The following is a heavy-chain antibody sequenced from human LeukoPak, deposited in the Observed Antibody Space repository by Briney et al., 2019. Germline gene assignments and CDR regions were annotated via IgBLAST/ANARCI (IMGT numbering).Heavy chain of an antibody. CDR3: ARALYNWNYGY. CDR1: GYTFTTYW. J-gene: IGHJ4*02. V-gene: IGHV1-2*02. Sequence: ASVRVSCKASGYTFTTYWLHWLRQAPGQRLEWMGWINPNSGGTNYAQKFQGRVTMTRDTSISTAYMELSRLRSDDTAVYYCARALYNWNYGYWGQGTLVTVSS. D-gene: IGHD1-7*01. CDR2: INPNSGGT.